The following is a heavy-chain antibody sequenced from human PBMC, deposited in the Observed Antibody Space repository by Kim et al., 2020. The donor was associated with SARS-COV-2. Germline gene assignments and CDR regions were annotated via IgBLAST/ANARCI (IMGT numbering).Heavy chain of an antibody. CDR2: IYYSGST. Sequence: SETLSLTCTVSGGSISSYYWSWIRQPPGKGLEWIGYIYYSGSTNYNPSLKSRVTISVDTSKNQFSLKLSSVTAADTAVYYCARALGYSGYEFDYWGQGTLVTVSS. CDR3: ARALGYSGYEFDY. CDR1: GGSISSYY. V-gene: IGHV4-59*13. D-gene: IGHD5-12*01. J-gene: IGHJ4*02.